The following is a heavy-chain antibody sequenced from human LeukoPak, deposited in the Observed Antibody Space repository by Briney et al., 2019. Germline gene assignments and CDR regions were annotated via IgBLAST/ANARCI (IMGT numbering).Heavy chain of an antibody. D-gene: IGHD2-8*01. CDR3: ARGLMVYAIFYFDY. CDR1: GYTFTSYG. J-gene: IGHJ4*02. Sequence: RGASVKVSCKASGYTFTSYGISWVRQAPGQGLEWMGWISAYNGNTNYAQKLQGRVTMTTDTSTSTAYMELRSLRSDDTAVYYCARGLMVYAIFYFDYWGQGTLVTVSS. CDR2: ISAYNGNT. V-gene: IGHV1-18*01.